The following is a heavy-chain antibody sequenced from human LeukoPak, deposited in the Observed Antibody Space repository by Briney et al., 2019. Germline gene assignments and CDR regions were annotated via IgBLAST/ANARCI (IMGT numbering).Heavy chain of an antibody. CDR1: GGTFSSYA. Sequence: ASVKVSCKASGGTFSSYAIRWVRQAPGQGLEWMGGIIPIFGTANYAQKFQGRVTITADESTSTAYMELSSLRSEDTAVYYCARGGITMVRGVPEFDAFDIWGQGTMVTVSS. J-gene: IGHJ3*02. CDR3: ARGGITMVRGVPEFDAFDI. D-gene: IGHD3-10*01. V-gene: IGHV1-69*13. CDR2: IIPIFGTA.